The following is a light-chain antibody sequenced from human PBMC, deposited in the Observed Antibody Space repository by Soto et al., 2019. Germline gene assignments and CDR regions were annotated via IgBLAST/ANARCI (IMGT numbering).Light chain of an antibody. Sequence: EIVMAQSPATLSVSPGERATLSCRASQSVGSNLAWYQQKPGQAPRLLIYGASTRVTGIPARFSGSGSGTEFTLTISSLQSEDFAVYFCQQYDKSPPITFGQGTRLEIK. CDR3: QQYDKSPPIT. CDR1: QSVGSN. CDR2: GAS. J-gene: IGKJ5*01. V-gene: IGKV3-15*01.